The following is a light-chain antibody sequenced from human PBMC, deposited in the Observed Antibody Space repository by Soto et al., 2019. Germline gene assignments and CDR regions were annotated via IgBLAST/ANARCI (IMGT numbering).Light chain of an antibody. Sequence: AIQMTQSPSSLSASVGDRATITCRASQDIRNDLGWYQQKPGKTPKLLIFAASSLQSGVPSRFSGSGSGTDFTLTISSLQPEDFATYYCLQDFNYPWTFGQGTKVEIE. CDR1: QDIRND. CDR2: AAS. V-gene: IGKV1-6*01. CDR3: LQDFNYPWT. J-gene: IGKJ1*01.